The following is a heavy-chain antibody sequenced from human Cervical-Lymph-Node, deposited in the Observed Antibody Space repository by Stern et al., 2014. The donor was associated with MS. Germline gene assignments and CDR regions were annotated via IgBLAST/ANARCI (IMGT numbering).Heavy chain of an antibody. Sequence: VQLGQSGVEVKKPGESLKISCKTSGYTFTNYWIALVRQMPGKGLEWMGIIHPGDSDTKDSPSFEGQVTMSADKSIRAASLQWRSLRASDTAMYFCARHGPGFDYYYNGMDVWGQGTTVIV. CDR2: IHPGDSDT. J-gene: IGHJ6*02. V-gene: IGHV5-51*01. CDR3: ARHGPGFDYYYNGMDV. CDR1: GYTFTNYW.